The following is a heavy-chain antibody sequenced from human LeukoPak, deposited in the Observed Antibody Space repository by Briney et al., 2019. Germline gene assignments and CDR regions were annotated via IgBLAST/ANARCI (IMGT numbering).Heavy chain of an antibody. Sequence: ASVKVSCKASGYTFTSYDMNWVRQATGQGLEWMGWMNPNSGNTGYAQKFQGRVTITRNTSISTAYMELSSLRSEDTAVYYCARAAAGTGYYFDYWGQGTLVTVSS. J-gene: IGHJ4*02. CDR2: MNPNSGNT. V-gene: IGHV1-8*02. D-gene: IGHD6-13*01. CDR1: GYTFTSYD. CDR3: ARAAAGTGYYFDY.